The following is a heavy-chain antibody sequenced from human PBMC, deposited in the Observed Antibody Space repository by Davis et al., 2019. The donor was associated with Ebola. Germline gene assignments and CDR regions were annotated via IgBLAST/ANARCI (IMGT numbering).Heavy chain of an antibody. CDR2: ISSSSSYI. CDR3: ARGDIVVVVAAFSDY. V-gene: IGHV3-21*01. Sequence: PGGSLRLSCAASGFTFSSYSMNWVRQAPGKGLEWVSSISSSSSYIYYADSVKGRFTISRDNAKNSLYLQMNSLRAEDTAVYYCARGDIVVVVAAFSDYWGQGTLVTVSS. D-gene: IGHD2-15*01. CDR1: GFTFSSYS. J-gene: IGHJ4*02.